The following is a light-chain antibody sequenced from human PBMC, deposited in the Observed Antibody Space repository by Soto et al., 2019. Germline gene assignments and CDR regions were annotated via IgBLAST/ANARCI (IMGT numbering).Light chain of an antibody. CDR1: QSVSSTY. CDR3: QQYGRSPPFT. J-gene: IGKJ2*01. Sequence: ELVLTQSPGTLSLSPGERATLSCRASQSVSSTYIAWYQQNPGQAPRLLIYGASSRATGIPDRFSGSGSGTDFTLTISRLEPEDFAVYFCQQYGRSPPFTFGHGTKVEIK. V-gene: IGKV3-20*01. CDR2: GAS.